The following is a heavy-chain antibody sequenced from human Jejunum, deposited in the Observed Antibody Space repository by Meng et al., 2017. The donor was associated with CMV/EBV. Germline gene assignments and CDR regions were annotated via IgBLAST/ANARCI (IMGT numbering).Heavy chain of an antibody. CDR1: GFSFSTYV. V-gene: IGHV3-23*01. Sequence: EVQLLEAGGGLGRPGGSLRLPWAAYGFSFSTYVMGWVRQAPGKGLEWVSAVSGSGSGTYYADSVKGRFTISRDNSKNTQFLQMNSLRAEDTAIYYCAKDFSTYRWSWGPFDSWGQGTLVTVSS. CDR2: VSGSGSGT. J-gene: IGHJ4*02. D-gene: IGHD3-16*01. CDR3: AKDFSTYRWSWGPFDS.